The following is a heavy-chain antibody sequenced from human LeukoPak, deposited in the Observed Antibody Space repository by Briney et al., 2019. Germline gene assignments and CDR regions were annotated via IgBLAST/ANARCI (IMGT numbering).Heavy chain of an antibody. CDR2: IWYDGSNK. V-gene: IGHV3-33*06. CDR1: GFTFSSYG. CDR3: AKDLQQWLVSNWFDP. J-gene: IGHJ5*02. D-gene: IGHD6-19*01. Sequence: GGSLRLSCAASGFTFSSYGMHWVRQAPGKGVEWVAVIWYDGSNKYYADSVKGRSTICRDNSKNTLYLQMNSLRAEDTAVYYCAKDLQQWLVSNWFDPWGQGTLVTVSS.